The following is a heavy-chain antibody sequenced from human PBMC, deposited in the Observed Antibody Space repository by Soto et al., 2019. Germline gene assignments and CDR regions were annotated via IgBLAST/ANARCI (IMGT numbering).Heavy chain of an antibody. CDR2: IIPIFGTA. D-gene: IGHD6-13*01. Sequence: SVKVSCKASGGTFSGYAISWVRQAPGQGLEWMGGIIPIFGTANYAQKFQGRVTITADESTSTAYMELSSLRSEDTAVYYCARYADSSSWDCYYYYGMDVWGQGTTGTVSS. CDR1: GGTFSGYA. V-gene: IGHV1-69*13. CDR3: ARYADSSSWDCYYYYGMDV. J-gene: IGHJ6*02.